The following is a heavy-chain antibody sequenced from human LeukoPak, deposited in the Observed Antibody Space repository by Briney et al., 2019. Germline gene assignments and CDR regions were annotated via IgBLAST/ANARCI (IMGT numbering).Heavy chain of an antibody. CDR3: ARARDGDRFAFDY. D-gene: IGHD5-24*01. CDR1: GGSISSYY. V-gene: IGHV4-59*08. CDR2: IYYSGST. J-gene: IGHJ4*02. Sequence: SETLSLTCTVSGGSISSYYWSWIRQPPGKGLEWVGYIYYSGSTDYHPSLRSRVTMSVDTSKSQFSLKLNSVTATDTAVYYCARARDGDRFAFDYWGQGSLVTVSS.